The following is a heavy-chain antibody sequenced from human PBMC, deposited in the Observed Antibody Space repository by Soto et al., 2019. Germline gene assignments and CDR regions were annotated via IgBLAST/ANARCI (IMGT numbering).Heavy chain of an antibody. CDR3: ARVPHY. CDR1: GESISRGGYY. V-gene: IGHV4-31*02. D-gene: IGHD2-2*01. J-gene: IGHJ4*02. CDR2: IYHSGST. Sequence: PTETLSLTCNVSGESISRGGYYWSWIRHHPRKGLEWIGYIYHSGSTYYNPSLKSRVTISIDRSKNQFSLKLSSVTAADTAVYYCARVPHYWGQGILVTVSS.